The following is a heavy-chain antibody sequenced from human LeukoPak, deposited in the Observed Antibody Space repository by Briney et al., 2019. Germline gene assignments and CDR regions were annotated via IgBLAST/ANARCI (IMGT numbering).Heavy chain of an antibody. J-gene: IGHJ6*03. CDR3: ARGDWEVVAATPDYDYYYMDV. D-gene: IGHD2-15*01. V-gene: IGHV4-38-2*02. CDR2: MYHTGST. CDR1: GYSMSSGYY. Sequence: SETLSLTCSVSGYSMSSGYYWGWIRQPPERGLEWIGSMYHTGSTYYNPSLKSRVTISVDTSKNQFSLKLSSVTAADTAVYYCARGDWEVVAATPDYDYYYMDVWGKGTTVTISS.